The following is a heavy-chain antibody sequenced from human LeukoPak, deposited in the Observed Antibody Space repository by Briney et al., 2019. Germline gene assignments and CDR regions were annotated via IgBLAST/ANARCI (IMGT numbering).Heavy chain of an antibody. CDR1: GFTFSNAW. J-gene: IGHJ4*02. CDR3: TTDAGYSSRWYNY. Sequence: GGSLRLSCAASGFTFSNAWMSWVRQAPGKGLEWVGRIKSKADGGTTDHATSVKGRFIISRDDSKNTLYLQTSSLKTEDTAVYYCTTDAGYSSRWYNYWGQGTLVTVSS. V-gene: IGHV3-15*05. CDR2: IKSKADGGTT. D-gene: IGHD6-13*01.